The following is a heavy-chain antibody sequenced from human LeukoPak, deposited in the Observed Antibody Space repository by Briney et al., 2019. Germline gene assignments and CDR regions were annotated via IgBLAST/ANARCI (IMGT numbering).Heavy chain of an antibody. CDR1: GFTFSSYS. D-gene: IGHD6-6*01. CDR2: ISSSSSYI. Sequence: GGSLRLSCAASGFTFSSYSMNWVRQAPGKGLEWVSSISSSSSYIYYADSVKGRFTISRDNSKNTLFLQMNSLRAEDTAVYYCAKDYYSSSYYLDSWGQGTLVTVSS. J-gene: IGHJ4*02. V-gene: IGHV3-21*01. CDR3: AKDYYSSSYYLDS.